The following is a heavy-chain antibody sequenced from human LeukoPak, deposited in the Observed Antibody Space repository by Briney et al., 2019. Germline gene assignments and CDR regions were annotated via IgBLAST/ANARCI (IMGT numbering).Heavy chain of an antibody. CDR1: GGTFSSYA. CDR2: IIPIFGTA. Sequence: ASVKVSCKASGGTFSSYAISWVRQAPGQGLEWMGGIIPIFGTANYAQKFQGRVTITADKSTSTAYMELSSLRSEDTAVYYCAREEINSNDAFDIWGQGTMVTVSS. J-gene: IGHJ3*02. D-gene: IGHD4-23*01. CDR3: AREEINSNDAFDI. V-gene: IGHV1-69*06.